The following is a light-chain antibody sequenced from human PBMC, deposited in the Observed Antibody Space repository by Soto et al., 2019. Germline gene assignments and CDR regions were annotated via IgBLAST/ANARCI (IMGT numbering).Light chain of an antibody. CDR1: NIGRKS. V-gene: IGLV3-21*02. CDR3: QVWDTSDHWV. Sequence: SYELTQPPSVSVAPGQTARITCGGNNIGRKSVHWYQQKPGQAPVLVVYDDNARPSGIPERFSGSDSGNTATLTISRVEAGDEADYYCQVWDTSDHWVFGGGTKVTVL. J-gene: IGLJ3*02. CDR2: DDN.